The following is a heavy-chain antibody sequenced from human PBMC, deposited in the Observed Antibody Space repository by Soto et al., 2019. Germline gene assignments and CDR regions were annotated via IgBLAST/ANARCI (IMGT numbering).Heavy chain of an antibody. Sequence: GGSQRRSCGPCRLIFISSPMHWVRQAPGKGLEWVGVITYDGSNQYYADSVKGRFTISRDNSRKMLFLQMNSLRPDDTAVYYCARAPSGSYPEFDYGGKG. V-gene: IGHV3-30-3*01. J-gene: IGHJ4*02. CDR2: ITYDGSNQ. CDR3: ARAPSGSYPEFDY. CDR1: RLIFISSP. D-gene: IGHD1-26*01.